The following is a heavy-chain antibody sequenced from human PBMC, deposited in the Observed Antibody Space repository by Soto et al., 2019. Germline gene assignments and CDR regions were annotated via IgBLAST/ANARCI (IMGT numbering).Heavy chain of an antibody. CDR1: GLPVAGSY. CDR2: IYNGGTT. CDR3: VRPLPSGQTHARDV. Sequence: GGSLRLSCVASGLPVAGSYMAWVRQAPGKGLEWASVIYNGGTTYYSQSVGGRFTISRDTSKNTLYLQMDRLRDEDTAVYYCVRPLPSGQTHARDVWGQGTTVTVSS. D-gene: IGHD3-10*01. V-gene: IGHV3-53*01. J-gene: IGHJ6*02.